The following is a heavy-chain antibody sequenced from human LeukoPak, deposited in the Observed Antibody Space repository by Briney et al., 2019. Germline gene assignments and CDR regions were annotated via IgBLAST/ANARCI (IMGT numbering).Heavy chain of an antibody. V-gene: IGHV4-34*01. CDR1: GGSLSGYY. J-gene: IGHJ4*02. CDR2: SNHSGRS. D-gene: IGHD6-19*01. CDR3: TRGGIAVAVDY. Sequence: PSETLSLTCAVYGGSLSGYYWSWIRQPPGRGLEWVGESNHSGRSNYNPSLKSRVTISVDMSKNQFSLKLSPVTAADTAVYYCTRGGIAVAVDYWGQGTLVTVSS.